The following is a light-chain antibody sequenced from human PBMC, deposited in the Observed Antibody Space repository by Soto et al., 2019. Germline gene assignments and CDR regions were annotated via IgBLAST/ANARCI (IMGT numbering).Light chain of an antibody. CDR3: QQYNNWPKM. Sequence: EIVMTQSPATLSVSPGERATLSCRASQDVLTNLAWYQQKPGQSPRLLIYRASTRATGVPARFSGSGSGTEFTLTISSLQSEDFAVYYCQQYNNWPKMFGQGTKGDIK. CDR1: QDVLTN. V-gene: IGKV3-15*01. J-gene: IGKJ1*01. CDR2: RAS.